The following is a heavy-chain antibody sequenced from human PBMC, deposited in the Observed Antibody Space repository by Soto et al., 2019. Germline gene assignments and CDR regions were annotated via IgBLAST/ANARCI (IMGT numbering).Heavy chain of an antibody. CDR2: IYYSGST. Sequence: QVQLQESGPGLLKPSETLSLTCTVSGGSISSYYWSWIRQPPGKGLEWIGCIYYSGSTNYNPSLKSRVTISVDTSKNQFSLKLSSVTAADTAVYYCARQAAPGLYHDWGQGTLVTVSS. CDR1: GGSISSYY. CDR3: ARQAAPGLYHD. V-gene: IGHV4-59*08. J-gene: IGHJ4*02. D-gene: IGHD2-2*02.